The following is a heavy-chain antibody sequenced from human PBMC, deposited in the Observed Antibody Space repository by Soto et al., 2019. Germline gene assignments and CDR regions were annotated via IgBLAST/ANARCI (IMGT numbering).Heavy chain of an antibody. V-gene: IGHV4-39*07. CDR3: AREYGSHRYGSYYFDY. J-gene: IGHJ4*02. Sequence: SETLSLTCTVSGGSISSSSYYWGWIRQPPGKGLEWIGSIYYSGSTYYNPSLKSRVTISVDTSKNQFSLKLSSVTAADTAVYYCAREYGSHRYGSYYFDYWGQGTLVTVSS. CDR2: IYYSGST. D-gene: IGHD5-18*01. CDR1: GGSISSSSYY.